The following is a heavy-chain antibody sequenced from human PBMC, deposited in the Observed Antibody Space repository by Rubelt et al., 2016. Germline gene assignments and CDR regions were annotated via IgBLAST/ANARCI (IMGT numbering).Heavy chain of an antibody. D-gene: IGHD5-12*01. CDR2: IHPGDSAT. Sequence: EVQLVQSGAEVKKPGESLKISCKGSGYRFTNYWIGWVRQMPGKGLEWMGIIHPGDSATRYSPSFPGQVTFSADESINTAYLQWSSLKASDTAIYYCSRLMGYSTIDYWGQGTLVTVSS. J-gene: IGHJ4*02. CDR3: SRLMGYSTIDY. CDR1: GYRFTNYW. V-gene: IGHV5-51*01.